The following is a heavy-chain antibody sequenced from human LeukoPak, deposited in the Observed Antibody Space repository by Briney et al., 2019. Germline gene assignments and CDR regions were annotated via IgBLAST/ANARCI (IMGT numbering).Heavy chain of an antibody. D-gene: IGHD2-15*01. CDR1: GFTFSTYW. CDR2: INQDGGEN. V-gene: IGHV3-7*03. J-gene: IGHJ4*02. CDR3: ARYCSGGSCFDY. Sequence: GGSLRLSCAASGFTFSTYWMSWVRQAPGKGLEWVANINQDGGENYYVDSVKGRFTIPRDNAKNSLYLQMNSLRAEDTAVYYCARYCSGGSCFDYWGQGTLVTVSS.